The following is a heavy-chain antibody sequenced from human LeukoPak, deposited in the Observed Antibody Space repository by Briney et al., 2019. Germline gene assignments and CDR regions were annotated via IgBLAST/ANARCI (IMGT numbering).Heavy chain of an antibody. Sequence: PGKSLRLSCAASGFSFNDYGMHWVRQAPGKGLEGLAGIWQDGSNKEYACSGKGRFTISRDKSKNTLYLKMNSLSAEDAAVYYCVVGATTGHYFEYWGQGTLVTVSS. CDR2: IWQDGSNK. CDR3: VVGATTGHYFEY. D-gene: IGHD1-26*01. J-gene: IGHJ4*02. CDR1: GFSFNDYG. V-gene: IGHV3-33*01.